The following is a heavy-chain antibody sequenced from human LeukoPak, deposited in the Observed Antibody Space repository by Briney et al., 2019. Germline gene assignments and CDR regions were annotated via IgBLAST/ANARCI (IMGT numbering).Heavy chain of an antibody. CDR1: GFTFSSYA. CDR3: ARVGYPTLVFDY. D-gene: IGHD6-13*01. J-gene: IGHJ4*02. V-gene: IGHV3-30-3*01. Sequence: GGSLRLSYAASGFTFSSYAMHWVRQAPGKGLEWVAVISYDGSNKYYADSVKGRFTISRDNSKNTLYLQMNSLRAEDTAVYYCARVGYPTLVFDYWGQGTLVTVSS. CDR2: ISYDGSNK.